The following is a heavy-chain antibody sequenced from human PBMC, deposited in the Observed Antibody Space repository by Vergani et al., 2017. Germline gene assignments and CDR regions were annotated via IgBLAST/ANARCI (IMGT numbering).Heavy chain of an antibody. CDR2: ISGSGGST. Sequence: EVQLLESGGGLVQPGGSLRLSCAASGFTFSSYAMSWVGQAPGKGLEWVSAISGSGGSTYYADSVKGWFTISRDNSKNTLYLQMNSLRAEETAVYYCAKGGYCSSTSCYDYWGQGTLVTVSS. V-gene: IGHV3-23*01. CDR3: AKGGYCSSTSCYDY. D-gene: IGHD2-2*01. CDR1: GFTFSSYA. J-gene: IGHJ4*02.